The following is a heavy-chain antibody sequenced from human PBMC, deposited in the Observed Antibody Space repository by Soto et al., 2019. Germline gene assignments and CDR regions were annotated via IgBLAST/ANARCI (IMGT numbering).Heavy chain of an antibody. J-gene: IGHJ4*02. CDR3: ARDPAPSGWYDY. CDR2: INSDGSST. Sequence: PGGSLRLSCAASGFSFSNYWMHWVRQVPGKGLVWVSRINSDGSSTSYADSVKGRFTISRDNAKNRLYLQMSSLRAEDTAVYYCARDPAPSGWYDYWGQGTRVTVSS. D-gene: IGHD6-19*01. V-gene: IGHV3-74*01. CDR1: GFSFSNYW.